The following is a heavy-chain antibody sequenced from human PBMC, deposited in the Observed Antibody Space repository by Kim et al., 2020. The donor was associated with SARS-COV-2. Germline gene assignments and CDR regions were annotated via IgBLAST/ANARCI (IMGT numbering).Heavy chain of an antibody. D-gene: IGHD2-2*01. V-gene: IGHV4-39*01. CDR2: IYYSGST. Sequence: SETLSLTCTVSGGSISSSSYYWGWIRQPPGKGLEWIGSIYYSGSTYYNPSLKSRVTISVDTSKNQFSLKLSSVTAADTAVYYCARHCSSTSHPYYYYYGMDVWGQGTTVTVSS. CDR1: GGSISSSSYY. CDR3: ARHCSSTSHPYYYYYGMDV. J-gene: IGHJ6*02.